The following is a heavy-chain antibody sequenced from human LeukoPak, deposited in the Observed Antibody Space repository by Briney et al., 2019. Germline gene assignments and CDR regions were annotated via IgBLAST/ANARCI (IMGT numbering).Heavy chain of an antibody. CDR2: IIPIFGTA. V-gene: IGHV1-69*13. CDR3: ARDRVDILTGYPPYYMDV. CDR1: GGTFSSYA. J-gene: IGHJ6*03. Sequence: SVKVSCKASGGTFSSYAISWVRQAPGQGLEWMGGIIPIFGTANYAQKFQGRVTITADESTSTAYMELRSLRSDDTAVYYCARDRVDILTGYPPYYMDVWGKGTTVTVSS. D-gene: IGHD3-9*01.